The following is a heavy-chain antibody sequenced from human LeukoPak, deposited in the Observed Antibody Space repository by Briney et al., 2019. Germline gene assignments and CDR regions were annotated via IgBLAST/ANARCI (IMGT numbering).Heavy chain of an antibody. CDR2: IYHSGST. CDR3: ARTPTWTAGAFDI. D-gene: IGHD3/OR15-3a*01. CDR1: GGSISSGGYS. Sequence: SQTLSLTCAVSGGSISSGGYSWSWIRQPPGKGLEWIGYIYHSGSTYYNPSLKSRVTISVDRSKNQFSLKLSSVTAADTAVYYCARTPTWTAGAFDIWGQGTMVTVSS. J-gene: IGHJ3*02. V-gene: IGHV4-30-2*01.